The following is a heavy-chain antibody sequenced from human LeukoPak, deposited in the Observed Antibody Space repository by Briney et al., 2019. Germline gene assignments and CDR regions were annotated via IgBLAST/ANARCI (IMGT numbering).Heavy chain of an antibody. CDR3: ARTIGGSGSAWDY. J-gene: IGHJ4*02. CDR2: ISSSGSTI. CDR1: GFTFSSYE. D-gene: IGHD3-22*01. Sequence: GGSLRLSCAASGFTFSSYEMNWVRQAPGKGLEWVSYISSSGSTIYYADSVKGRFTISRDNAKNSLYLQMNSLRAEDTAVYYCARTIGGSGSAWDYWGQGTLVTVSS. V-gene: IGHV3-48*03.